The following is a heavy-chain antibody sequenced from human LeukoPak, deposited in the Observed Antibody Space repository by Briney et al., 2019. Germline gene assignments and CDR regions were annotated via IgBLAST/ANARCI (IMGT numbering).Heavy chain of an antibody. CDR3: ARDPHYGDFRRYYFYMDV. Sequence: ASVTVSCTASGYTFTGYYIHWVRQAPGQGLEWMGWINPNSGGTIYAQKFQGRVTMTRDTSISTAYMELSRLRSDDTAVYYCARDPHYGDFRRYYFYMDVWGKGTTVTVSS. V-gene: IGHV1-2*02. CDR2: INPNSGGT. J-gene: IGHJ6*03. CDR1: GYTFTGYY. D-gene: IGHD4-17*01.